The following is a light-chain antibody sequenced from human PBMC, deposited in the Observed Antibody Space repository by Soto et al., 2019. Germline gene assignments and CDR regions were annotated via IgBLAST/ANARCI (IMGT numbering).Light chain of an antibody. CDR3: SSYFRNRDVL. J-gene: IGLJ2*01. V-gene: IGLV2-8*01. Sequence: QSALTQPPSASGSPGQSVAISCTGTSSDVGGYSYVSWYQQHPGKAPKLMIYEVSKRPSGVPDRFSGSKSGNAASLTVSGLQAEDEADYYCSSYFRNRDVLFGGGTQLTVL. CDR1: SSDVGGYSY. CDR2: EVS.